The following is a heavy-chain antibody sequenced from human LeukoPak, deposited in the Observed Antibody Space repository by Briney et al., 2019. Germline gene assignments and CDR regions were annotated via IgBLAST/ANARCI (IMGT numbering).Heavy chain of an antibody. D-gene: IGHD6-19*01. Sequence: GASVKVSCKASGGTFSSYAISWVRQAPGQGLEWMGGIIPIFGTANYAQKFQGRVTITADESTSTAYMELSSLRSEDTAVYYCARTASSGWYYFDYWGQGTLVAVSS. J-gene: IGHJ4*02. V-gene: IGHV1-69*01. CDR1: GGTFSSYA. CDR2: IIPIFGTA. CDR3: ARTASSGWYYFDY.